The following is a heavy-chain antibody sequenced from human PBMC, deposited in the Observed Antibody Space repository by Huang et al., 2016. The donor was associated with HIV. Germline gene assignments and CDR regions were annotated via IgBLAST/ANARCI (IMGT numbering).Heavy chain of an antibody. J-gene: IGHJ6*02. CDR2: IYYSGNT. Sequence: LQLQESGPGLVKSSETLSLICTVSGCSISSSSYYWGWIRQPPGKGPEWIGSIYYSGNTYYNPPLKSRVTISVDTSKNQFPLKVNSVTAADTAVYYCARHGRVAGHYYNNMDVWGRGTTVTVSS. V-gene: IGHV4-39*01. CDR1: GCSISSSSYY. CDR3: ARHGRVAGHYYNNMDV. D-gene: IGHD6-19*01.